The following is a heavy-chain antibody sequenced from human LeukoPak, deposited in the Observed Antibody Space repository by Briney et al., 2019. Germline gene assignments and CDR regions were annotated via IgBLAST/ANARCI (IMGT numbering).Heavy chain of an antibody. Sequence: GSLRLSCAASGFTFSSYSMNWVRQAPGKGLEWVSSISSSGSYIYYADSVKGRFTISRDNAKNSLYLQMNSLRAEDTAVYYCARASNREGEYYFDYWGQGTLVTVSS. CDR2: ISSSGSYI. CDR3: ARASNREGEYYFDY. J-gene: IGHJ4*02. CDR1: GFTFSSYS. D-gene: IGHD6-6*01. V-gene: IGHV3-21*01.